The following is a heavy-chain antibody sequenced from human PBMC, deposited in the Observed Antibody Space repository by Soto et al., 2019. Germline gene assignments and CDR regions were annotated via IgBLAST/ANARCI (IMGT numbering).Heavy chain of an antibody. CDR3: ARASAAAAGFFYYYYYMDV. V-gene: IGHV1-8*01. D-gene: IGHD2-15*01. Sequence: QVQLVQSGAEVKKPGASVKVSCKASGYTFTSYAINWVRQATGQGLEWMGWMNPNSGNTGYAQKFQGRDTMTRNTSISTAYMELSSLRSEDTAVYYCARASAAAAGFFYYYYYMDVWGKGATVTVSS. CDR1: GYTFTSYA. J-gene: IGHJ6*03. CDR2: MNPNSGNT.